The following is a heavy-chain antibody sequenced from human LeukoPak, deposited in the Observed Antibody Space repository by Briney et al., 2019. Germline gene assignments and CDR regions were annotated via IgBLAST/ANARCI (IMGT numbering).Heavy chain of an antibody. V-gene: IGHV4-34*01. CDR1: GGSFSGYY. CDR3: VRHSRVVAFDY. J-gene: IGHJ4*02. D-gene: IGHD2-15*01. Sequence: SETLSLTCGVYGGSFSGYYWSWIRQPPGKGLEWIGEINHSGSTNYNPSLKSRVTISVDTSKNQVSLELSSVTAADTAVYYCVRHSRVVAFDYWGQGNLVTVSS. CDR2: INHSGST.